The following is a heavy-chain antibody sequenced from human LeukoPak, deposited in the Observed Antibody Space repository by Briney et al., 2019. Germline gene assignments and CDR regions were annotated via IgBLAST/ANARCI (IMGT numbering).Heavy chain of an antibody. CDR2: ISSSNI. CDR1: GFTFSSYS. J-gene: IGHJ3*02. CDR3: AREGGFDI. Sequence: GGSLRLPCAASGFTFSSYSMSWVRQAPGKGLEWVSYISSSNIYYADSVKGRFTISRDNGKNSLYLQMNSLRAEDTAVYYCAREGGFDIWGQGTMVTVSS. V-gene: IGHV3-48*01.